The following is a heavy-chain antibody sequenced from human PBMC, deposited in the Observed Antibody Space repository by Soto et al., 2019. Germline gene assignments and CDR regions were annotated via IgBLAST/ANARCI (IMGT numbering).Heavy chain of an antibody. D-gene: IGHD3-3*01. V-gene: IGHV2-5*02. Sequence: SGPTLVKPTQTLTLTCTFSGFSISTSGVGVGWIRQPPGKALEWLALIYWDDDKRYSPSLKSRLTITRDTSKNQVVLTMTDMDPVDTATYYCAHKATLEWLFNDNYFDYWGQGTLVTVSS. CDR1: GFSISTSGVG. J-gene: IGHJ4*02. CDR2: IYWDDDK. CDR3: AHKATLEWLFNDNYFDY.